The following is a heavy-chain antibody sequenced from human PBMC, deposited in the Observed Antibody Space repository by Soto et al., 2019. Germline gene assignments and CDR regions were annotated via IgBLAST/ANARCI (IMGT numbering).Heavy chain of an antibody. D-gene: IGHD6-13*01. J-gene: IGHJ4*02. V-gene: IGHV1-69*13. CDR2: IIPIFGTA. CDR1: GGTFSSYA. CDR3: AMGSVIAAAGSFDY. Sequence: SVKVSCKASGGTFSSYAISWVRQAPGQGLEWMGGIIPIFGTANYAQKFQGRVTITADESTSTAYMELSSLRSEDTAVYYCAMGSVIAAAGSFDYWGQGTLVTVSS.